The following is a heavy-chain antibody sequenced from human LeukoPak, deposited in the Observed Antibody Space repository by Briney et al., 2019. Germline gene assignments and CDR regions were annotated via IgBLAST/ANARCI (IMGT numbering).Heavy chain of an antibody. Sequence: ASVKVSCKASGGTFSSYAISWVRQAPGQGLEWMGWISAYNGNTNYAQKLQGRVTMTTDTSTSTAYMELRSLRSDDTAVYYCARDPHSSGWSDYWGQGTLVTVSS. CDR3: ARDPHSSGWSDY. J-gene: IGHJ4*02. CDR2: ISAYNGNT. V-gene: IGHV1-18*01. D-gene: IGHD6-19*01. CDR1: GGTFSSYA.